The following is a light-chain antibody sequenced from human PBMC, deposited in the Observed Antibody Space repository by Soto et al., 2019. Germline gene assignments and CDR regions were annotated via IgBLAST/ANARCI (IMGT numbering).Light chain of an antibody. Sequence: EPLWRHSPGTLSLSPGERSTLSCRAIQTVSSTYLAWYQQKPGQAPRLLIYDASNRATGIPARFSGSGPGTDFTLTISSLEPEDFAVYYCQQRSNWTPITFGQGTRLEIK. CDR1: QTVSSTY. V-gene: IGKV3D-11*02. CDR2: DAS. J-gene: IGKJ5*01. CDR3: QQRSNWTPIT.